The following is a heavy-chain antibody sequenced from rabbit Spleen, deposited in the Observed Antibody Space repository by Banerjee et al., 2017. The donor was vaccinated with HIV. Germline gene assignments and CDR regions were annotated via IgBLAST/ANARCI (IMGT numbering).Heavy chain of an antibody. Sequence: QEQLVESGGGLVQPEGSLTLTCKAAGFSFSSRYFMCWVRQAAGKGLEWIGCIDAGSSGSTYYASWAKGRFTISKTSSTTVTLQMTSLTAADTATYFCARSDANGDTMSLNLWGQGTLVTVS. CDR2: IDAGSSGST. D-gene: IGHD2-1*01. V-gene: IGHV1S45*01. CDR1: GFSFSSRYF. CDR3: ARSDANGDTMSLNL. J-gene: IGHJ4*01.